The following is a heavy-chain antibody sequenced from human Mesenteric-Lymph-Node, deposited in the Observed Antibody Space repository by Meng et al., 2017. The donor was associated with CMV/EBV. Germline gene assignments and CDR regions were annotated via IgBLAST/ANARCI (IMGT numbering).Heavy chain of an antibody. CDR2: ISGSGGST. D-gene: IGHD6-19*01. CDR3: ARHRQQWLVLDY. CDR1: GFTFSSYA. V-gene: IGHV3-23*01. J-gene: IGHJ4*02. Sequence: GGSLRLSCAASGFTFSSYAMSWVRQAPGKGLEWVSAISGSGGSTYYADSVKGRFTISRDNSKNTLYLQMNSLRAEDTAVYYCARHRQQWLVLDYWGQGTLVTVSS.